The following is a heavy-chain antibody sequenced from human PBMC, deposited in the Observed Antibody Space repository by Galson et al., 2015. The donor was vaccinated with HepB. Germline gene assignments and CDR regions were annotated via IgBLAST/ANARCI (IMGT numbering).Heavy chain of an antibody. D-gene: IGHD4-17*01. CDR2: ISGSGGST. V-gene: IGHV3-23*01. Sequence: SLRLSCAASGFTFSSYAMSWVRQAPGKGLEWVSAISGSGGSTYYADAVKGRFTISRDNSKNTLNVQMNSLRAEDTAVYYCAKYYGDYPYYYYYMDVWVKGTTVTVSS. J-gene: IGHJ6*03. CDR3: AKYYGDYPYYYYYMDV. CDR1: GFTFSSYA.